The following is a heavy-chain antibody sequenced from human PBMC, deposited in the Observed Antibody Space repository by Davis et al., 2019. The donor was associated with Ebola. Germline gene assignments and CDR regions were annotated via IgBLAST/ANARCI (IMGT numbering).Heavy chain of an antibody. CDR1: GYTFTSYA. Sequence: ASVKVSCKASGYTFTSYAMHWVRQAPGQGLEWMGWINGGSGDTKYSQNFQGRVTITRDTSASTAYMELSSLRSEDTAVYYCARVFLEAVAHAFDIWGQGTMVTVSS. D-gene: IGHD3-3*01. CDR2: INGGSGDT. V-gene: IGHV1-3*01. J-gene: IGHJ3*02. CDR3: ARVFLEAVAHAFDI.